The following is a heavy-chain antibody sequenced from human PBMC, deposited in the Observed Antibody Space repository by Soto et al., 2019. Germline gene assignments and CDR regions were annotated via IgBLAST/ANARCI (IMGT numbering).Heavy chain of an antibody. CDR2: IIPIFGTA. CDR1: GGTFSSYA. D-gene: IGHD2-2*01. Sequence: SVKVSCKASGGTFSSYAISWVRQAPGQGLEWMGGIIPIFGTANYAQKFQGRVTITADESTGTAYLELSSLSSEDTAVYCYACAILAPLGYWSRTRCYPFLLLDPWGQGDLVTVPP. CDR3: ACAILAPLGYWSRTRCYPFLLLDP. V-gene: IGHV1-69*13. J-gene: IGHJ5*01.